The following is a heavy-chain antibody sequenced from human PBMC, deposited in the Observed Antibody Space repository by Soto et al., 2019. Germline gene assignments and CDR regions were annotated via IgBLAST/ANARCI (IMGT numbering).Heavy chain of an antibody. CDR1: GGSINSYC. Sequence: SETLSLTCTVSGGSINSYCWSWIRQPPGKGLEWIGYIFYSGNTNYNPSLNSRVTLSVDTSKNQFSLKLTSVTAADTAVYYCARHAPGGPFDYWGQGTLVTVSS. CDR2: IFYSGNT. CDR3: ARHAPGGPFDY. J-gene: IGHJ4*02. V-gene: IGHV4-59*08.